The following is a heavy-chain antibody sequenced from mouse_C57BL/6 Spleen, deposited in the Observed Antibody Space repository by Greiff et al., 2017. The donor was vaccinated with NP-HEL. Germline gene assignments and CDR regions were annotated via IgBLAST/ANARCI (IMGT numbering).Heavy chain of an antibody. CDR3: ARGGYGSSYDY. V-gene: IGHV1-64*01. CDR1: GYTFTSYW. D-gene: IGHD1-1*01. Sequence: VQLQQPGAELVKPGASVKLSCKASGYTFTSYWMHWVKQRPGQGLEWIGMINPNSGSTNYNENFKSKATLTVDKSSSAAYMQLSRLTSEDSAVYYCARGGYGSSYDYWGQGTTLTVSS. J-gene: IGHJ2*01. CDR2: INPNSGST.